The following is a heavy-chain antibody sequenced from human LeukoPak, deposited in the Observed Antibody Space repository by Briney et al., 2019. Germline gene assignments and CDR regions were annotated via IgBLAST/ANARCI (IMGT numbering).Heavy chain of an antibody. CDR1: GGAISSYY. CDR3: ARDWGYCSSTSCWGSFDP. J-gene: IGHJ5*02. CDR2: IYYSGSS. Sequence: SETLSLTCIVSGGAISSYYWNWIRQPPGKGLEWIGHIYYSGSSNYNPSLKSRVTISVDTSKNQFSLKLSSVTAADTAVYYCARDWGYCSSTSCWGSFDPWGQGTLVTVSS. V-gene: IGHV4-59*12. D-gene: IGHD2-2*01.